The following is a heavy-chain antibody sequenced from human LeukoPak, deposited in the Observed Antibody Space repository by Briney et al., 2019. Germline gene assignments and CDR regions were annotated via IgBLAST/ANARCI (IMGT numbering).Heavy chain of an antibody. CDR1: GYTFTGYY. D-gene: IGHD2-2*01. CDR2: INPNDGDT. V-gene: IGHV1-2*02. CDR3: ARANFLYCSSSTCLFDY. Sequence: ASVKVSCKASGYTFTGYYMHWVRQAPGQGFEWMGWINPNDGDTNYAQKFQGRVTMTRDTSISTAHMEVSRLRSDDTAVYYCARANFLYCSSSTCLFDYWGQGTLVTASS. J-gene: IGHJ4*02.